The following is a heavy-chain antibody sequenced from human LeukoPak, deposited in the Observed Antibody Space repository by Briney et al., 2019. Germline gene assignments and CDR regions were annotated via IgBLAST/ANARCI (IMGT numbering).Heavy chain of an antibody. V-gene: IGHV3-48*04. CDR2: ISSSGSTI. CDR1: GFTFSSYA. Sequence: GGSLRLSCAASGFTFSSYAMSWVRQAPGKGLEWVSYISSSGSTIYYADSVKGRFTISRDNAKNSLYLQMNSLRAEDTAVYYCARAITMVRGVTPNWFDPWGQGTLVTVSS. D-gene: IGHD3-10*01. CDR3: ARAITMVRGVTPNWFDP. J-gene: IGHJ5*02.